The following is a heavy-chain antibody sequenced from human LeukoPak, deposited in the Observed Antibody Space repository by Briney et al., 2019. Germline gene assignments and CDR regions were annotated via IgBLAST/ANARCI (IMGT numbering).Heavy chain of an antibody. CDR3: ARDARHRYCSSTTCYRGWLDP. D-gene: IGHD2-2*01. CDR2: IIPIFGTA. J-gene: IGHJ5*02. V-gene: IGHV1-69*13. Sequence: SVKVSCQASRGTFSSYAISWVRQAPGQGLEWMGGIIPIFGTAYYAQKFQGRVTITADESTSTAYMELSSLRSEDTAVYYCARDARHRYCSSTTCYRGWLDPWGQGTLVTVSS. CDR1: RGTFSSYA.